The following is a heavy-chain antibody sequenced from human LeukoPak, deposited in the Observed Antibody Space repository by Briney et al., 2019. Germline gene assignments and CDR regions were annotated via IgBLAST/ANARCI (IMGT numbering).Heavy chain of an antibody. CDR1: GFTFSSYE. CDR2: ISSSSSYI. J-gene: IGHJ6*03. Sequence: GGSLRLSCAASGFTFSSYEMNWVRQAPGKGLEWVSSISSSSSYIYYADSVKGRFTISRDNAKNSLYLQMNSLRAEDTAVYYCATARDYYYMDVWGKGTTVTISS. CDR3: ATARDYYYMDV. V-gene: IGHV3-21*01.